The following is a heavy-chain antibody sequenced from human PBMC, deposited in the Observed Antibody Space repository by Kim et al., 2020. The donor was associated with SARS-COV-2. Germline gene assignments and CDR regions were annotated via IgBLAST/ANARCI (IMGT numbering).Heavy chain of an antibody. Sequence: YADAVKGRFTISRDSAKKTLLLQMNSLRAEDTAVYFCARPLGRGTDAFDDWGQGTLVTVSS. CDR3: ARPLGRGTDAFDD. D-gene: IGHD7-27*01. J-gene: IGHJ3*01. V-gene: IGHV3-30*07.